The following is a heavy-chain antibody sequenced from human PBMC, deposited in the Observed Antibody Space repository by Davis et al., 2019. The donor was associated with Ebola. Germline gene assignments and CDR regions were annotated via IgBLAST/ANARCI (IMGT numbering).Heavy chain of an antibody. Sequence: GESLKISCAASGFTFSNYWMTWVRQTPEKRLEWVANIKQDGSKFYYVDSVKDRFTISRDNAKNSVFLEMNSVRAEDTALYYCARFHYSGIDYWGQGTLVTVSS. CDR1: GFTFSNYW. J-gene: IGHJ4*02. V-gene: IGHV3-7*01. CDR2: IKQDGSKF. CDR3: ARFHYSGIDY. D-gene: IGHD4-23*01.